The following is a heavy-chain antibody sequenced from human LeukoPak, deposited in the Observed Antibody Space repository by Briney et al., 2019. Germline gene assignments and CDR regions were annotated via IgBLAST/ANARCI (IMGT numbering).Heavy chain of an antibody. V-gene: IGHV3-23*01. CDR2: ISGSGVST. Sequence: GGSLRLSCAASGFTFSSYAMHWVRQAPGKGLEWVSAISGSGVSTYYADSVKGRFTVSRDNSKNTLYLQMSSLRAEDTAVYYCAKDERNWNYNLASQTYDWGQGTLVTVSS. CDR1: GFTFSSYA. CDR3: AKDERNWNYNLASQTYD. D-gene: IGHD1-7*01. J-gene: IGHJ4*02.